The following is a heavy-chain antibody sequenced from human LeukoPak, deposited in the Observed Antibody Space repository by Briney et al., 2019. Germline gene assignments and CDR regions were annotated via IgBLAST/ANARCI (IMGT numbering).Heavy chain of an antibody. CDR3: AKFVSSCPL. Sequence: GGSLRLACAASEFGFGYYDMHWVRQAPGKGLECVSAISSSGRSTYYADSVKGRFTVSRDNSNNTLYLQMGGLKPEDMAVYYCAKFVSSCPLWGQGTMVTVSS. V-gene: IGHV3-64*02. CDR2: ISSSGRST. J-gene: IGHJ3*01. D-gene: IGHD2-2*01. CDR1: EFGFGYYD.